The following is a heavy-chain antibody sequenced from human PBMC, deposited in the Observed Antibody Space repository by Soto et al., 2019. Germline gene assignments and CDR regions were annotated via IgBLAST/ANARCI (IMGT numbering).Heavy chain of an antibody. CDR1: GGTFSSYA. D-gene: IGHD2-15*01. CDR2: IIPIFGTA. V-gene: IGHV1-69*13. CDR3: ARLGGRAKNWFDP. J-gene: IGHJ5*02. Sequence: SVKVSCKASGGTFSSYAISWARQAPGQGLEWMGGIIPIFGTANYAQKFQGRVTITADESTSTAYMELSSLRSEDTAVYYCARLGGRAKNWFDPWGQGTLVTVSS.